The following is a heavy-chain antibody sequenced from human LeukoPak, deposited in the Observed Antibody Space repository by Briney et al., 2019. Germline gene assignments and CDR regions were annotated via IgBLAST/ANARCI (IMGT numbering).Heavy chain of an antibody. CDR1: GGSISSYY. CDR2: IYTSGST. D-gene: IGHD6-13*01. V-gene: IGHV4-4*07. J-gene: IGHJ5*02. Sequence: SETLSLTCTVSGGSISSYYWSWIRQPAGKGLEWIGRIYTSGSTNYNPSLKSRVTISVDTSKNQFSLKLSSVTAADTAVYYCARERLIVAAGIHRFDPWGQGTLVTVSS. CDR3: ARERLIVAAGIHRFDP.